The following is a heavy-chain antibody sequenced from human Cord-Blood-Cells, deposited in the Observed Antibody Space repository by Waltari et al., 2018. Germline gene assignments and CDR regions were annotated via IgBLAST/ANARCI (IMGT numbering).Heavy chain of an antibody. V-gene: IGHV4-39*07. CDR3: ARSPTTVTTQFDY. Sequence: QLQLQESGPGLVKPSETLSLTCTVSGGSISSSSYYWGWIRQPPGKGLEWLGSIYYSGSTYYNPTLKSRVTISVDTSKTQFSLKLSAVTAADTAVYYCARSPTTVTTQFDYWGQGTLVTVSS. J-gene: IGHJ4*02. D-gene: IGHD4-17*01. CDR1: GGSISSSSYY. CDR2: IYYSGST.